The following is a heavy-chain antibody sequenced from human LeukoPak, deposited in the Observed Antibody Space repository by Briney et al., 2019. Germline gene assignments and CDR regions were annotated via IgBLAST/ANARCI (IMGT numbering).Heavy chain of an antibody. CDR2: MNPNSGNT. V-gene: IGHV1-8*01. Sequence: ASVKVSCKASGYTVTSYDINWVRQATGQGLEWMGWMNPNSGNTGYAQKFQGRVTMTRNTSISTAYMELSSLRSEDTAVYYCARGATGTTHADYWGQGTLVTVSS. J-gene: IGHJ4*02. CDR1: GYTVTSYD. D-gene: IGHD1-7*01. CDR3: ARGATGTTHADY.